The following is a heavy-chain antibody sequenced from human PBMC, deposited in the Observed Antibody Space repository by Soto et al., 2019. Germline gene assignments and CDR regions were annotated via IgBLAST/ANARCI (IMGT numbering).Heavy chain of an antibody. Sequence: GGSLRLSCAASGFTFSSYDMHWVRQATGKGLEWVSAIGTAGDPYYPGSVKGRFTISRENAKNSLYLQMNSLRAGDTAVYYCARGRYCSGGRSYADAFDIWGQGTMVTVSS. CDR3: ARGRYCSGGRSYADAFDI. D-gene: IGHD2-15*01. CDR2: IGTAGDP. V-gene: IGHV3-13*05. J-gene: IGHJ3*02. CDR1: GFTFSSYD.